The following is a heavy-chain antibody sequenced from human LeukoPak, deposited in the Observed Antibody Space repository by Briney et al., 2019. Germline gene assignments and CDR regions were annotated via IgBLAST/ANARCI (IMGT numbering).Heavy chain of an antibody. Sequence: GRSLRLSCAASGFTFSSYAMHWVRQAPGKGLEWVAVISYDGSNKYYADSVKGRFTISRDNSKNTLYLQMNSLRAEDTAVYYCARRLRFLEWSPVFDYWGQGALVTVSS. J-gene: IGHJ4*02. CDR2: ISYDGSNK. CDR3: ARRLRFLEWSPVFDY. D-gene: IGHD3-3*01. CDR1: GFTFSSYA. V-gene: IGHV3-30*01.